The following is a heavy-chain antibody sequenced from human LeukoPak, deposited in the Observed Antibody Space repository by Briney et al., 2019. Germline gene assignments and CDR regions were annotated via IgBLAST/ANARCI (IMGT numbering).Heavy chain of an antibody. CDR1: GFTVSSNY. V-gene: IGHV3-53*05. Sequence: GGSLRLSCAASGFTVSSNYMSWVRQAPGKGLEWVSVIYSGGSTYYADSVKGRFTISRDNSKNTLYLQMNSLRAEDTAVYYCAKEEYDFWSGQTPDAFDIWGQGTMVTVSS. CDR2: IYSGGST. CDR3: AKEEYDFWSGQTPDAFDI. D-gene: IGHD3-3*01. J-gene: IGHJ3*02.